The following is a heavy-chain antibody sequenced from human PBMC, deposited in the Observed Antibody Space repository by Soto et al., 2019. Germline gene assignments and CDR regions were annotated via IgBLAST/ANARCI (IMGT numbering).Heavy chain of an antibody. CDR3: ARNSEHFDY. V-gene: IGHV3-11*01. CDR2: ISSSGRTI. Sequence: QVHLVESGGGLVKPGGSLRLSCAASGFALSDYYMSWIRQAPGKGLEWVSYISSSGRTIYYADSVRGRFTISRDNAENSLYLQMDSLRVEDTALYYCARNSEHFDYWGQGTLVTVSS. J-gene: IGHJ4*02. CDR1: GFALSDYY. D-gene: IGHD6-13*01.